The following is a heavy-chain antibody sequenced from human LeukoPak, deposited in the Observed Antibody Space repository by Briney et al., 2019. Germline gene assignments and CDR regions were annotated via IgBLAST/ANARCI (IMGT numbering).Heavy chain of an antibody. D-gene: IGHD1-26*01. CDR2: ISYDGSNK. J-gene: IGHJ3*01. CDR1: GFTSSSYA. CDR3: GRDLVGGAFDV. Sequence: GGSLRLSCAASGFTSSSYAMHWVRQAPGKGLEWVTVISYDGSNKYYGDSVRGRFTISRDNSKNTLYLQMNSLRTEDTAVYYCGRDLVGGAFDVWGQGTMVTVSS. V-gene: IGHV3-30-3*01.